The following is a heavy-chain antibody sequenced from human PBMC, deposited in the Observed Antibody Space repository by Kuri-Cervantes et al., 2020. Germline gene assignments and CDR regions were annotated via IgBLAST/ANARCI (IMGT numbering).Heavy chain of an antibody. V-gene: IGHV4-34*01. J-gene: IGHJ6*03. CDR3: ARGRYKRTYYYYTDV. D-gene: IGHD1-14*01. CDR1: GGSFSGYY. Sequence: GSLRLSCAVYGGSFSGYYWSWIRQPPGKGLEWIGEINHSGSTNYNPSLKSRVTISVDTSKNQFSLKLSSVTAADTAVYYCARGRYKRTYYYYTDVWGKGTTVTVSS. CDR2: INHSGST.